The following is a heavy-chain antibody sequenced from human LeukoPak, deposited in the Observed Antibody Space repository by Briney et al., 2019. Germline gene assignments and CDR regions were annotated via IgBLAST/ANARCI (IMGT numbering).Heavy chain of an antibody. CDR3: ARNFGGGDSSGPYF. D-gene: IGHD3-22*01. Sequence: GGSLRLSCAASGFTFMSYAMSWVRQAPGKGLEWVSGINWNGGSTGYADSVKGRFTISRDNAKNSLYLQMNSLRAEDTDIYYCARNFGGGDSSGPYFWGQGTLVTVSS. J-gene: IGHJ4*02. CDR2: INWNGGST. CDR1: GFTFMSYA. V-gene: IGHV3-20*04.